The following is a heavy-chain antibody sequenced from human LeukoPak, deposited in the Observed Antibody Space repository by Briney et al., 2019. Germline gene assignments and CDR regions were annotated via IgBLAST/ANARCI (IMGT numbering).Heavy chain of an antibody. V-gene: IGHV4-59*12. CDR1: GGSISSYY. CDR2: LFHSGTP. Sequence: SETLSLTCTVSGGSISSYYWSWIRQPPGKGLEWIGYLFHSGTPRYNPSLKSRVTISADTSKNQFFLTLNSPTAADTAVYYCARRRGWKQQLVYFDYWGQGTLATVSS. J-gene: IGHJ4*02. D-gene: IGHD6-13*01. CDR3: ARRRGWKQQLVYFDY.